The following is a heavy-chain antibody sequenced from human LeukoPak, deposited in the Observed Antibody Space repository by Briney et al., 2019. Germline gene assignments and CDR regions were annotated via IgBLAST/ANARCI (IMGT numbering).Heavy chain of an antibody. Sequence: SETLSLTCAVYGGSFSGYYWSWIRQPPGKGLEWIGEINHSGSTNYNPSLKSRVTISVDTSKNQFSLKLSSVTAADTAVYYCAGRRQLWDYWGQGTLVTVSS. CDR2: INHSGST. D-gene: IGHD5-18*01. V-gene: IGHV4-34*01. CDR3: AGRRQLWDY. CDR1: GGSFSGYY. J-gene: IGHJ4*02.